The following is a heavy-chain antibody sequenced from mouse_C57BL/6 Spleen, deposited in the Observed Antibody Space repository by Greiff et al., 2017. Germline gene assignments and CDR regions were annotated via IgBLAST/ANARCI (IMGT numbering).Heavy chain of an antibody. CDR3: ARWDYCAMDY. Sequence: VQLQQSGPELVKPGASVKISCKASGYAFSSSWMNWVKQRPGKGLEWIGRIYPGDGDTNYNGKFKGKATLTADKSSSTAYMQLSSLTSEDSAVYFGARWDYCAMDYWGQGTSVTVSS. CDR2: IYPGDGDT. J-gene: IGHJ4*01. CDR1: GYAFSSSW. V-gene: IGHV1-82*01.